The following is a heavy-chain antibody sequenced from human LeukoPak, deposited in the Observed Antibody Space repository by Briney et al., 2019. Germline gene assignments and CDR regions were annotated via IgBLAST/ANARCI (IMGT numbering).Heavy chain of an antibody. V-gene: IGHV4-59*01. CDR1: GGSISSYY. Sequence: SETLSLTCTVSGGSISSYYWSWIRQPPGNGLEWIGYIYYSGSTNYNPSLKSRVTISVDPSKNQFSLNLRSVSAADAAVDYCARHGGAYYYGSGSYYNRWDWFDSWGQRSLVTVSS. CDR3: ARHGGAYYYGSGSYYNRWDWFDS. CDR2: IYYSGST. J-gene: IGHJ5*01. D-gene: IGHD3-10*01.